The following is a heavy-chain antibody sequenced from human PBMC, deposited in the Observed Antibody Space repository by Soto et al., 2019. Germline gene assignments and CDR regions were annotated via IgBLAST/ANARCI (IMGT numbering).Heavy chain of an antibody. CDR1: GGSISSGGYY. Sequence: QVQLQESGPGLVKPAQTLSLTCTVSGGSISSGGYYWSWIRQHPGKGLEWIGYIYYSGSTYYNPSLKSRVTISVDTSKNQFSLKLSSVTAADTAVDYCAGYLQKTAREFDPWGQGTLVTVSS. D-gene: IGHD2-21*02. CDR3: AGYLQKTAREFDP. CDR2: IYYSGST. V-gene: IGHV4-31*03. J-gene: IGHJ5*02.